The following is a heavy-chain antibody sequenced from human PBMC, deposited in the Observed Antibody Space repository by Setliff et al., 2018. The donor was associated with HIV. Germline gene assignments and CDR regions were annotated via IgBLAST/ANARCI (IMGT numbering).Heavy chain of an antibody. CDR2: ISASGNTI. D-gene: IGHD6-13*01. J-gene: IGHJ6*02. CDR3: ARDCRVGWVFTYGMDV. Sequence: GGSLRLSCAASGFTFSSYEMNWVRQAPGKGLEWVSYISASGNTIYYADSVKGRFTISRDNAKKSLYLQMNSLRAEDTAIYYCARDCRVGWVFTYGMDVWGQGTLVTVSS. CDR1: GFTFSSYE. V-gene: IGHV3-48*03.